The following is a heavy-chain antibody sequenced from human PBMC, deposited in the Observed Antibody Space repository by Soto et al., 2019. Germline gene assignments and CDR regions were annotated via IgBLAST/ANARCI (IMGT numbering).Heavy chain of an antibody. CDR2: INPSGGST. V-gene: IGHV1-46*01. Sequence: ASVKVSCKASGYTFTSYYMHWVRQAPGQGLEWMGIINPSGGSTSYARKFQGRVTMTRDTSTSTVYMELSSLRSEDTAVYYCARDRYYYDSSGSDGMDVWGQGTTVTVSS. CDR1: GYTFTSYY. D-gene: IGHD3-22*01. J-gene: IGHJ6*02. CDR3: ARDRYYYDSSGSDGMDV.